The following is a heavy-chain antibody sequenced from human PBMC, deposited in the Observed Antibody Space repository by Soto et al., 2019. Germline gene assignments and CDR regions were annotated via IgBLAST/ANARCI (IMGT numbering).Heavy chain of an antibody. Sequence: PSETLSLTCTVSGGSISSYYWSWIRQPPGKGLEWIGYIYYSGSTNYNPSLKSRVTISVDTSKNQFSLKLSSVTAADTAVYYCARDRRRVVATKGWDYYYYYYMDVWGKGTTVTVSS. CDR3: ARDRRRVVATKGWDYYYYYYMDV. CDR2: IYYSGST. J-gene: IGHJ6*03. V-gene: IGHV4-59*01. CDR1: GGSISSYY. D-gene: IGHD5-12*01.